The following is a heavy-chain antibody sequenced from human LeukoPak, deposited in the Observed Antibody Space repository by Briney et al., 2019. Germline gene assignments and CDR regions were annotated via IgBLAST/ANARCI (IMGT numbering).Heavy chain of an antibody. V-gene: IGHV3-30*18. CDR1: GFTFSSYG. Sequence: PGGSLRLSCAASGFTFSSYGMHWVRQAPGKGLEWVAVISYDGSNKYYADSVKGRFTISRDNSKNTLYLQMNSLRAEDTAVYYWAKRGASSDFDYWGQGPLATVSS. J-gene: IGHJ4*02. CDR2: ISYDGSNK. CDR3: AKRGASSDFDY. D-gene: IGHD1-26*01.